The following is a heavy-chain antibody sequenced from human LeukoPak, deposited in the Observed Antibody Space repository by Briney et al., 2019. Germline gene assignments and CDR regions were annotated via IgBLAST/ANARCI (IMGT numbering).Heavy chain of an antibody. V-gene: IGHV1-46*01. Sequence: ASVKVSCKASGYTFTSYYMHWVRQAPGQGLEWMGIINPSGGSTSYAQKFQGRVTMTRDTSTSTVHMELSSLRSEDTAVYYCASESYCTNGVCYSQHWGQGTLVTVSS. CDR3: ASESYCTNGVCYSQH. J-gene: IGHJ1*01. CDR2: INPSGGST. D-gene: IGHD2-8*01. CDR1: GYTFTSYY.